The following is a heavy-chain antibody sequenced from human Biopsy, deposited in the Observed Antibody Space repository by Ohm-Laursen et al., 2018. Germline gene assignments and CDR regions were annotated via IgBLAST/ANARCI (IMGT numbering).Heavy chain of an antibody. CDR2: IYYSGST. CDR1: DGSINSYY. CDR3: ARGSSYGYDFDY. Sequence: ILSLTCTVSDGSINSYYWNWIRQPPGKRLECIGNIYYSGSTNFNPSLKSRVTISVDTSKNQFSLKLSSVTAADTAVYFCARGSSYGYDFDYWGQGTLVAASS. V-gene: IGHV4-59*01. D-gene: IGHD5-18*01. J-gene: IGHJ4*02.